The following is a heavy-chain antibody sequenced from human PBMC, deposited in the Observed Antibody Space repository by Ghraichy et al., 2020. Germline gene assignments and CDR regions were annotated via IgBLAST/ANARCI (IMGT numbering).Heavy chain of an antibody. CDR1: GYIFNNYL. CDR3: ARGPYGDFFFSDMDV. CDR2: INTGNGDT. Sequence: ASVNSCKASGYIFNNYLIHWVRQAPGQRPEWMGWINTGNGDTYYSENFQGRLAISTDTSASTAYMELSRLRSEDTAVYYCARGPYGDFFFSDMDVWGQGTTVTVSS. J-gene: IGHJ6*02. D-gene: IGHD4-17*01. V-gene: IGHV1-3*04.